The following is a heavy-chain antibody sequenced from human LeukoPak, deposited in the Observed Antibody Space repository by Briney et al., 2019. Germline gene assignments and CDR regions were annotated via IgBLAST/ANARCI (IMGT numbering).Heavy chain of an antibody. D-gene: IGHD1-14*01. CDR3: ARNHRDAFDI. CDR2: IYHSGST. J-gene: IGHJ3*02. CDR1: GYSISSGYY. Sequence: SETLSLTCTVSGYSISSGYYWGWIRQPPGKGLEWIGSIYHSGSTYYNPSLKSRVTISVDTSKNQFSLKLSSVTAADTAVYYCARNHRDAFDIWGQGTMVTVSS. V-gene: IGHV4-38-2*02.